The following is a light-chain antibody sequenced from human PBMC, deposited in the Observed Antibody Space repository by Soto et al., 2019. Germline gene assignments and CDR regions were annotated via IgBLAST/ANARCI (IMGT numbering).Light chain of an antibody. Sequence: DIQMTQSPSSLSASVGDRVTITCRASQGISNHLAWFQQKPGKAPKSLIYAASSLQSGVPSKFSGSESGTDFTLTISSRQPEDFATYYCQQYKSYPMTFGQGTKVEIK. CDR2: AAS. J-gene: IGKJ1*01. CDR1: QGISNH. V-gene: IGKV1-16*02. CDR3: QQYKSYPMT.